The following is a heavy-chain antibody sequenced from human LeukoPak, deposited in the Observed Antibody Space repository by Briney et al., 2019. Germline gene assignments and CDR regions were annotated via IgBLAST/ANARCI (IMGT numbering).Heavy chain of an antibody. CDR3: ARAIGASYDFWSSLPSHLFDY. V-gene: IGHV3-23*01. CDR2: ISGSGGST. J-gene: IGHJ4*02. CDR1: GFTFSSYA. D-gene: IGHD3-3*01. Sequence: GGSLRLSCAASGFTFSSYAMSWVRQAPGKGLEWVSAISGSGGSTYYADSVKGRFTISRDNSKNTLYLQMNSLRAEDTAVYYCARAIGASYDFWSSLPSHLFDYWGQGTLVTVSS.